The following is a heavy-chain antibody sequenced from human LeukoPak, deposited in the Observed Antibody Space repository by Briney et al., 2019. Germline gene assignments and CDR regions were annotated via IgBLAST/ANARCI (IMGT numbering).Heavy chain of an antibody. CDR3: VKGLRITIFGVALDAFDI. J-gene: IGHJ3*02. CDR2: ISGSGGST. V-gene: IGHV3-23*01. CDR1: GFTFSSYA. D-gene: IGHD3-3*01. Sequence: GGSLRLSCAASGFTFSSYAMSWVRQAPGKGLEWVSAISGSGGSTYYADSVKGRFTISRDNSKNTLYLQMNSLRAEDTAVYYCVKGLRITIFGVALDAFDIWGQGTMVTVSS.